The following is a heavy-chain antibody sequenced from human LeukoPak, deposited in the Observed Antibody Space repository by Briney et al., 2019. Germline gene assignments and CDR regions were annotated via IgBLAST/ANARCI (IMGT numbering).Heavy chain of an antibody. Sequence: PSETLSLTCTVSGGSISSYYWSWIRQPAGKGLEWIGRIYTSGSTNYNPSLKSRVTMSVDTSKNQFSLKLSSVTAADTAVYYCARDLVRGYCSSTSCYQRWFDPRXQGTLVTVSS. CDR2: IYTSGST. D-gene: IGHD2-2*01. CDR1: GGSISSYY. V-gene: IGHV4-4*07. CDR3: ARDLVRGYCSSTSCYQRWFDP. J-gene: IGHJ5*02.